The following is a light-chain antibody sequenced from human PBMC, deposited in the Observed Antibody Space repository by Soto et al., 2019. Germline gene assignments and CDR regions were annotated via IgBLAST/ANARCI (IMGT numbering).Light chain of an antibody. J-gene: IGKJ5*01. CDR3: QQFDTSPPST. Sequence: EIVLTQSPGTLSLSPGERATLSCRASQSVSSSYLAWYQQKPGQPPSLLIYGASSRATGIPDRFGGSRSGTDFALTISRLEPGDFSVYYCQQFDTSPPSTFGQGTQLEIK. CDR1: QSVSSSY. CDR2: GAS. V-gene: IGKV3-20*01.